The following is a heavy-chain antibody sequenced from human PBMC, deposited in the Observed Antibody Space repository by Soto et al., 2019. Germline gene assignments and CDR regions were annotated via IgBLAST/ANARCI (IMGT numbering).Heavy chain of an antibody. CDR1: GFTFSSYS. CDR2: ISSSSSYI. V-gene: IGHV3-21*01. CDR3: ARDSAFGSHNFDY. J-gene: IGHJ4*02. Sequence: EVQLVESGGGLVKPGGSLRLSCAASGFTFSSYSMNWVRQAPGKGLEWVSSISSSSSYIYYADSVKGRFTISRDNAKNSLYLKMNSLRAEDTAVYYCARDSAFGSHNFDYWGQGTLVTVSS. D-gene: IGHD3-16*01.